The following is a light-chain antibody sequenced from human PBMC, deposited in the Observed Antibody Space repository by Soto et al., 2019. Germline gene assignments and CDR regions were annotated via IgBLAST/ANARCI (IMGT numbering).Light chain of an antibody. CDR1: QGIRNE. Sequence: DIQMTQSPSSLSASVGYRVTITCRASQGIRNELGWYQQKPGKAPKRLIYAASSLQSGVPSRFTGSGSGTDFTLTISSLQPEDFATYFCQHSYTTPITFGQGTRLEIK. CDR2: AAS. V-gene: IGKV1-39*01. J-gene: IGKJ5*01. CDR3: QHSYTTPIT.